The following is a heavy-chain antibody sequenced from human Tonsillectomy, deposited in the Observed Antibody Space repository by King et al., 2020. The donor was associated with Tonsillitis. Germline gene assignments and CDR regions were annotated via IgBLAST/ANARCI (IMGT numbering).Heavy chain of an antibody. V-gene: IGHV4-59*01. CDR3: ARDAGGYFDY. Sequence: QLQESGPGLVKPSETLSLTCTVSGGSISSYYWSWIRQSPGKGLEWIGYIYYTGSTNYNPSLKSRVTISVDTSKNQFSLKLSSVTAADTAVYYCARDAGGYFDYWGQGTLVTVSS. CDR1: GGSISSYY. CDR2: IYYTGST. J-gene: IGHJ4*02. D-gene: IGHD1-26*01.